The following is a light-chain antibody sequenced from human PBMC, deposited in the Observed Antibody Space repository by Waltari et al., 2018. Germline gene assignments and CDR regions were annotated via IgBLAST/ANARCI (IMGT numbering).Light chain of an antibody. V-gene: IGKV4-1*01. CDR2: WAS. CDR3: HQYYNTPYS. Sequence: DIVMTQSPDPLAVSLGERATINCKSSRTVLYDSNNKNYLAWYQQKPGQPPNLRIYWASTRESGVPDRFSGSGSGTDFTLTISTLQAEDVAVYYCHQYYNTPYSYGQGTKLEIK. CDR1: RTVLYDSNNKNY. J-gene: IGKJ2*03.